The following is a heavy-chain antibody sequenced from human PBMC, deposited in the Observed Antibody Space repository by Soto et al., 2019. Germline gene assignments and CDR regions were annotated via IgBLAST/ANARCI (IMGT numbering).Heavy chain of an antibody. CDR1: RLTFSHYA. V-gene: IGHV3-23*01. D-gene: IGHD3-10*01. J-gene: IGHJ4*02. Sequence: GVSLRLSCTASRLTFSHYAIAGLRQAPGKGLEWVSTISGGSSVTYYGDSVKGRFTISRDNAKKTLFLQLNRLSAEDTATYYCAKVLSKNYYYPFDFWGQGTQVTVSS. CDR2: ISGGSSVT. CDR3: AKVLSKNYYYPFDF.